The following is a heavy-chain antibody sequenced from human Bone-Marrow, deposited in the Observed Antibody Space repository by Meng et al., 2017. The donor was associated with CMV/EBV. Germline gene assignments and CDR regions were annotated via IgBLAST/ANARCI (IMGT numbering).Heavy chain of an antibody. J-gene: IGHJ4*02. CDR2: IWYDGSNK. D-gene: IGHD5-12*01. CDR3: AKDRYSGYDLAY. CDR1: GFIFSSYG. V-gene: IGHV3-33*06. Sequence: GESLKISCTASGFIFSSYGLHWVRQAPGKGLEWVAVIWYDGSNKYYADSVKGRFTISRDNSKNTLYLQMNSLRAEDTAVYYCAKDRYSGYDLAYWGQGTLVTVSS.